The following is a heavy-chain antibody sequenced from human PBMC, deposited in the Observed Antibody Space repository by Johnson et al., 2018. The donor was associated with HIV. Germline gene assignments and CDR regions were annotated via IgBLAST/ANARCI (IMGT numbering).Heavy chain of an antibody. D-gene: IGHD3-3*01. Sequence: QMHLVESGGGVVRPGTSVRVSCVVSGLNFSDYGFHWVRQAPGKGLEWVAVISFDGNNEYYADSVKGRFTISRDNSKNTLYLQMNSLRAEDTAVYYCARGDFWSGYPDAFDIWGQGTMVTVSS. CDR3: ARGDFWSGYPDAFDI. V-gene: IGHV3-30-3*01. CDR2: ISFDGNNE. CDR1: GLNFSDYG. J-gene: IGHJ3*02.